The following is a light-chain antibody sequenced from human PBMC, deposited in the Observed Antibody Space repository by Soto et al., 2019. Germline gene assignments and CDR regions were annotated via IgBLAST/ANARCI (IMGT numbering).Light chain of an antibody. J-gene: IGLJ2*01. CDR2: DVS. Sequence: QSALTQPASVSGSPGQSITISCTGTSSDVGGYNYVSWYQQHPGKAPKLMIYDVSNRPSGVSNRFPGSKSGNTAALTISGLQAEDEADYFSSSYTSSSPVFGGGTQLTVL. CDR3: SSYTSSSPV. V-gene: IGLV2-14*01. CDR1: SSDVGGYNY.